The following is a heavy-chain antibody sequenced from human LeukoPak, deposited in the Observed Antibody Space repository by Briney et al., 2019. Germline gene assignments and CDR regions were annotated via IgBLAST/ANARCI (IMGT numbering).Heavy chain of an antibody. D-gene: IGHD4-23*01. J-gene: IGHJ5*02. CDR1: GFTFSSYA. CDR3: AKSSGNSVSNWFDP. CDR2: VTGGVGST. V-gene: IGHV3-23*01. Sequence: GGSLRLSCAASGFTFSSYAMSWVRQAPGKGLEWVSTVTGGVGSTYYADSVKGRFTISRDNSKNTLYLQMNSLRAEDTAVYYCAKSSGNSVSNWFDPWGQGTLVTVSS.